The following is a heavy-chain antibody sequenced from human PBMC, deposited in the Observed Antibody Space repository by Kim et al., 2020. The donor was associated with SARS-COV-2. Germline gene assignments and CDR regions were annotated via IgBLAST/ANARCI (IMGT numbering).Heavy chain of an antibody. D-gene: IGHD1-26*01. CDR2: IWYDGSNK. J-gene: IGHJ1*01. Sequence: GGSLRLSCAASGFTFSSYGMHWVRQAPGKGLEWVAVIWYDGSNKYYADSVKDRFTISRDNSKNTLYLQMNSLRAEDTAVYYCARDHPVGATTEYFQPWGQGTLVTVSS. CDR3: ARDHPVGATTEYFQP. CDR1: GFTFSSYG. V-gene: IGHV3-33*01.